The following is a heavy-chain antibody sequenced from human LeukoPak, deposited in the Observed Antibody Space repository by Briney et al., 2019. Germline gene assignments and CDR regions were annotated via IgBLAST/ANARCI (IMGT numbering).Heavy chain of an antibody. CDR3: ARLRYYYDSSGYADYYYGMDV. CDR2: INHSGST. V-gene: IGHV4-34*01. J-gene: IGHJ6*02. Sequence: SETLSLTCAVYGGSFSGYFWTWIRQPPGKGLEWIGEINHSGSTNYSPSLKSRVTMSLDTSKNQFSLKLSSVTAADTAVYYCARLRYYYDSSGYADYYYGMDVWGQGTTVTVSS. D-gene: IGHD3-22*01. CDR1: GGSFSGYF.